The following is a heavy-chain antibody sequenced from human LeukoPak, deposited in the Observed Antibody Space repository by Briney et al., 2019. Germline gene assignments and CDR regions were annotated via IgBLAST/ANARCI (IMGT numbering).Heavy chain of an antibody. D-gene: IGHD1-26*01. CDR1: GFTFSNYA. CDR2: ISTSGSNT. Sequence: GGSLRLSCAASGFTFSNYAMSWVRQAPGKGLEWVSTISTSGSNTYYADSVKGRFTISRDNSKNTLYLQMNSLRAEDTAVYYCAKDHGEEVGASDSIDYWGQGTLVTVSS. CDR3: AKDHGEEVGASDSIDY. V-gene: IGHV3-23*01. J-gene: IGHJ4*02.